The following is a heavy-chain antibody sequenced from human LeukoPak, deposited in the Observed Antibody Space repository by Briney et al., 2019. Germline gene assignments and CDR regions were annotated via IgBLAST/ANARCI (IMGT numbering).Heavy chain of an antibody. J-gene: IGHJ4*02. CDR3: SFATSGWKATLDY. Sequence: GESLRLSCTASGLTFRNSAINWLRHAPGKGLEWVRFITSNSNGATAEYATSVKGRFSISRDDSTSIAYLQMNSLKSEDTGVYYCSFATSGWKATLDYWGRGSPVTVSS. CDR1: GLTFRNSA. D-gene: IGHD6-19*01. CDR2: ITSNSNGATA. V-gene: IGHV3-49*03.